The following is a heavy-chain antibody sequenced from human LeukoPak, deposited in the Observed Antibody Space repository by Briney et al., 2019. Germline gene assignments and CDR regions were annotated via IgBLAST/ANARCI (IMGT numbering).Heavy chain of an antibody. CDR1: GYSISSGYY. D-gene: IGHD5-18*01. J-gene: IGHJ4*02. Sequence: PSETLSLTCTVSGYSISSGYYWGWFRQPPAKGMAWIGGIYHSGGTYYNPSLKSRVTLSVDTSKNQFSLKLSSVTAADTAVYYCARGYSCARICYWGQGNLVTVSS. CDR2: IYHSGGT. CDR3: ARGYSCARICY. V-gene: IGHV4-38-2*02.